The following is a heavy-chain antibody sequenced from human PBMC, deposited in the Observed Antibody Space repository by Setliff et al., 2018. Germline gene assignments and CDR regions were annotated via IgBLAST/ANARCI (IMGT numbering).Heavy chain of an antibody. V-gene: IGHV3-11*04. J-gene: IGHJ6*02. CDR1: GFTFSNAW. Sequence: GGSLRLSCAASGFTFSNAWMSWVRQAPGKGLEWLSKISGSGTSIFYAASVRGRFTISRDNAKNLLYLQMNNLRVEDTALYSCARDGVSYAMDVWGHGTTVTVSS. CDR3: ARDGVSYAMDV. CDR2: ISGSGTSI.